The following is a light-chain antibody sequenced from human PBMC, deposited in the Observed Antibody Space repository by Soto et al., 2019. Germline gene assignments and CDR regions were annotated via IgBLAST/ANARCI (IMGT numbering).Light chain of an antibody. CDR3: QQYDTYPRT. V-gene: IGKV3-20*01. CDR2: GTS. Sequence: EIVLTQSPGTLSLSPGERATLSCRASQTVNSIYLAWYQQKPGQAPRLIIYGTSNRATGVPDRFSGSGSGTDFTLTISRLEPEDFAVYYCQQYDTYPRTFGQGTKVEIK. J-gene: IGKJ1*01. CDR1: QTVNSIY.